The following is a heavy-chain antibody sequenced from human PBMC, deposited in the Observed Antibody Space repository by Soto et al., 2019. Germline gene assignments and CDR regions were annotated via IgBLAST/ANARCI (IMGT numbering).Heavy chain of an antibody. Sequence: GGSLRLSCAAAGFTFSSYSMNWVRQAPGKGLEWVSYISSGSSTIYYADSVKGRFTISRDNAKNSLYLQMNSLRDEDTAVYYCARDRGTTAGITIIVAFDYWGQGTLVTVSS. CDR2: ISSGSSTI. J-gene: IGHJ4*02. CDR3: ARDRGTTAGITIIVAFDY. CDR1: GFTFSSYS. D-gene: IGHD3-22*01. V-gene: IGHV3-48*02.